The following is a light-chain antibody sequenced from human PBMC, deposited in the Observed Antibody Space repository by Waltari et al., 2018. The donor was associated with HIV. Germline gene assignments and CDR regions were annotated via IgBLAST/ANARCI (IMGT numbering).Light chain of an antibody. CDR2: SAS. CDR3: QQSYTNLYT. V-gene: IGKV1-39*01. J-gene: IGKJ2*01. Sequence: DIQLTQSPSSLSASVGYRVTITCRASQNIGLFLHWYQQRSGEAPSLLIYSASGLQRGAPARFSGGGSGTDFTLTISNLQPEDFATYYCQQSYTNLYTFGQGTILEI. CDR1: QNIGLF.